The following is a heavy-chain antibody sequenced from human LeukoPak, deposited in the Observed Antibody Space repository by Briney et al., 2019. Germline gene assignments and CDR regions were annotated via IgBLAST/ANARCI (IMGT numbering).Heavy chain of an antibody. CDR1: GFTFSSYV. CDR2: ISYDGSNK. Sequence: GGSLRLSCAASGFTFSSYVMHWVRQAPGKGLEWVAVISYDGSNKYYADSVKGRFTISRDNSKNTLYLQMNSLRAEDTAVYYCARDPLKVDTAMVGAFDYWGQGTLVTVSS. D-gene: IGHD5-18*01. CDR3: ARDPLKVDTAMVGAFDY. J-gene: IGHJ4*02. V-gene: IGHV3-30-3*01.